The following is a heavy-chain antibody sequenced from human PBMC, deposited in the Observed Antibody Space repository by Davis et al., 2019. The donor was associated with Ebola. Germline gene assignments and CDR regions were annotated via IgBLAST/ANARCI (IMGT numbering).Heavy chain of an antibody. CDR2: IFPRDSDT. V-gene: IGHV5-51*01. J-gene: IGHJ3*02. Sequence: GESLKISCKGSGYIFADQWIGWVRQMPGKGLEWMGIIFPRDSDTRYSPSFEGQVTISADKSINTAYLQWNSLKASDTAIYFCASLRRTITGMDDGFDIWGQGTKVTVSS. D-gene: IGHD1-20*01. CDR3: ASLRRTITGMDDGFDI. CDR1: GYIFADQW.